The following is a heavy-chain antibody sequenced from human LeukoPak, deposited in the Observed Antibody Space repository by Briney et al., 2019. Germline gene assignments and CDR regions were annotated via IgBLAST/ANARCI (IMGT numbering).Heavy chain of an antibody. D-gene: IGHD2-2*01. CDR3: ARATRGAFDI. Sequence: PSETLPLTCTVSGGSISSYYWSWIRQPPGKGLEWIGYIYYSGSTNYNPSLKSRVTISVDTSKNQFSLKLSSVTAADTAVYYCARATRGAFDIWGQGTMVTVSS. V-gene: IGHV4-59*01. CDR1: GGSISSYY. CDR2: IYYSGST. J-gene: IGHJ3*02.